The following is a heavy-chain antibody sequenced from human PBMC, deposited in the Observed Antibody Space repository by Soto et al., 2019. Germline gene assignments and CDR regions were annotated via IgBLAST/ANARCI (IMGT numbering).Heavy chain of an antibody. CDR1: GASISTLY. V-gene: IGHV4-59*11. CDR3: GSGRWSLDV. Sequence: SETLSLTCTISGASISTLYWRWIRQPPGKGLEWIGYIHYSGSTNYNPSLKSRVTILVDTSKNQFSLRLTSVTSADTAVYDIGSGRWSLDVLVQGTTVTVSS. J-gene: IGHJ6*02. D-gene: IGHD2-15*01. CDR2: IHYSGST.